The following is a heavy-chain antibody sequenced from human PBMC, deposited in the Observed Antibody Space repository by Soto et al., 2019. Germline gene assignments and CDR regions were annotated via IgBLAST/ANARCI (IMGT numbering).Heavy chain of an antibody. J-gene: IGHJ4*02. Sequence: PGESLKISCKGSGFTLTSYWIEWVRQMPGKGLEWRGLIYPGDSESSYSPSFQGQVTIAADKFITTAYRHSSSLKASDTAIYYCAKHEGCCSTTPCSTFHYSGQAPLLTVSS. CDR3: AKHEGCCSTTPCSTFHY. V-gene: IGHV5-51*01. D-gene: IGHD2-2*01. CDR2: IYPGDSES. CDR1: GFTLTSYW.